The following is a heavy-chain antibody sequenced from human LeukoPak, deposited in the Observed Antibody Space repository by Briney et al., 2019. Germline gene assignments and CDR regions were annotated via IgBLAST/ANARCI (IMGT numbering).Heavy chain of an antibody. CDR1: GFTFSTYG. V-gene: IGHV3-30*02. J-gene: IGHJ6*03. CDR3: AKHGASLRRIVVPAATTSTYYSYYMDV. D-gene: IGHD2-2*01. Sequence: PGGSLRLSCAASGFTFSTYGMHWVRQAPGKGLEGVAFIRYDGSNEYYADSVKGRLTISRDNSKNTLYMQMNSLRAEDTAVYYCAKHGASLRRIVVPAATTSTYYSYYMDVWGKGTTVTVSS. CDR2: IRYDGSNE.